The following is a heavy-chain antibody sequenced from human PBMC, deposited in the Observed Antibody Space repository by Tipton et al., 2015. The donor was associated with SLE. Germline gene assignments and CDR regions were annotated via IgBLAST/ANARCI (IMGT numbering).Heavy chain of an antibody. CDR3: ARSNWGPFDY. CDR2: IYHSGST. CDR1: GGSISSSNW. V-gene: IGHV4-4*02. J-gene: IGHJ4*02. Sequence: SLRLSCTVSGGSISSSNWWSWVRQPPGKGLEWIGEIYHSGSTNYNPSLKSRVTISVDTSKNQFSLKLSSVTAADTAVYYCARSNWGPFDYWGQGTLVTVSS. D-gene: IGHD7-27*01.